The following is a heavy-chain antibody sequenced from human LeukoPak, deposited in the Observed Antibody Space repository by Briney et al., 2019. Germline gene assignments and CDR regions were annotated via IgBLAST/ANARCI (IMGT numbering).Heavy chain of an antibody. J-gene: IGHJ4*02. CDR1: RGSISGYY. Sequence: ASETLSLTCAVSRGSISGYYWGWIRQPPGKGLEWIGFFSYSGSTNYNPSLKSRVTISVDTSKNQFSLKLTSVTAADTAVYYCARDGPGDVGFDYWGQGTLVTVSS. D-gene: IGHD7-27*01. V-gene: IGHV4-59*01. CDR2: FSYSGST. CDR3: ARDGPGDVGFDY.